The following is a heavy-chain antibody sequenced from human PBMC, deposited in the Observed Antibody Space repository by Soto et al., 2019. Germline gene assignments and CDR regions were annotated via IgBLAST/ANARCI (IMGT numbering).Heavy chain of an antibody. D-gene: IGHD3-10*01. Sequence: ASVKVSCKASGGTFSSYAISWVRQAPGQGLEWMGGIIPIFGTANYAQKFQGRVTITADKSTSTAYMELSSLRSEDTAVYYCARHNKYGQGMGYYGMDVWGQGTTVTVSS. J-gene: IGHJ6*02. CDR1: GGTFSSYA. V-gene: IGHV1-69*06. CDR3: ARHNKYGQGMGYYGMDV. CDR2: IIPIFGTA.